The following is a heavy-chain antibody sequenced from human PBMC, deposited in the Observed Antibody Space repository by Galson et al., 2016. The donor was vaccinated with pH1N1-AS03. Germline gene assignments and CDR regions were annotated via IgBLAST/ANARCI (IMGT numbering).Heavy chain of an antibody. CDR3: ARGCGVVCDYYDGLDG. V-gene: IGHV1-2*02. CDR2: INPYSGDK. Sequence: SVKVSCKASGYTFADYYIIWERQAPGQGLEWVGWINPYSGDKKYAQKFQDRVTMTRDTSINTAYMALSRLTSDDTAVYYCARGCGVVCDYYDGLDGWGQGTTVTVSS. D-gene: IGHD2-8*02. J-gene: IGHJ6*02. CDR1: GYTFADYY.